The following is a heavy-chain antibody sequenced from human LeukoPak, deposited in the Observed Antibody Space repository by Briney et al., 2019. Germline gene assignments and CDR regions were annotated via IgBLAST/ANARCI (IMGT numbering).Heavy chain of an antibody. D-gene: IGHD5-18*01. CDR2: ISNNGGYT. J-gene: IGHJ4*02. CDR1: GFTFSSSA. CDR3: AKDTSGYSYGHIDY. Sequence: GGSLRLSCAASGFTFSSSAMSWVRQAPGKGLEWVSAISNNGGYTYYADSVQGRFTISRDNSKSTLCLQMNSLRAEDTAVYYCAKDTSGYSYGHIDYWGQGTLVTVSS. V-gene: IGHV3-23*01.